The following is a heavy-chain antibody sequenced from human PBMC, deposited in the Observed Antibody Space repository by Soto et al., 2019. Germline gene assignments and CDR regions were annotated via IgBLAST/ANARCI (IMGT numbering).Heavy chain of an antibody. CDR1: GGTFSSYA. Sequence: QVQLVQSGAEVKKPGSSVKVSCKASGGTFSSYAISWVRQAPGQGLEWMGGIIPIFGTANYAQKFQGRVTITADESTSTAYMELSGLRTEDTAVYYCARGSAVFHDLHDPNYYYYSGMDVWGQGTTVTVSS. D-gene: IGHD1-1*01. CDR2: IIPIFGTA. CDR3: ARGSAVFHDLHDPNYYYYSGMDV. V-gene: IGHV1-69*01. J-gene: IGHJ6*02.